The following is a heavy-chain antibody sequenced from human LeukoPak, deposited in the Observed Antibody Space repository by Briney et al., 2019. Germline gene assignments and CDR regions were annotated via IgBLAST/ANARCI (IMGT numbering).Heavy chain of an antibody. CDR3: AKDEQITMIVVVITSFDY. Sequence: PGGSLRLSCAASGFTFDNYAMTWVRQAPGKGLEWVSGITADGAGRYYADSVKGRFTISRDNSMNTLFLELDSLRAEDTAVYYCAKDEQITMIVVVITSFDYWGQGTLVTVSS. V-gene: IGHV3-23*01. D-gene: IGHD3-22*01. CDR1: GFTFDNYA. J-gene: IGHJ4*02. CDR2: ITADGAGR.